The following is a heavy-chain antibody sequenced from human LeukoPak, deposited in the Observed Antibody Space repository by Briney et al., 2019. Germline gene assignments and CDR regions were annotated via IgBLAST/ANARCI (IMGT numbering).Heavy chain of an antibody. V-gene: IGHV1-18*01. D-gene: IGHD3-3*01. Sequence: ASVKVSCKASGYTFTSYGISWVRQAPGQGLEWMGWISAYNGNTNYAQKLQGRVTMTTDTSTSTAYMELRSPRSDDTAVYYCARDLGLRGGVVTSSYYYYYYGMDVWGQGTTVTVSS. CDR1: GYTFTSYG. CDR3: ARDLGLRGGVVTSSYYYYYYGMDV. J-gene: IGHJ6*02. CDR2: ISAYNGNT.